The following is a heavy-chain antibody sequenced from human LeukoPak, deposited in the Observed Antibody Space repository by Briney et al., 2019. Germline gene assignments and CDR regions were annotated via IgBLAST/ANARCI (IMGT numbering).Heavy chain of an antibody. CDR2: IYHSGST. Sequence: SETLSLTCTVSGYSISSGYYWGWIRQPPGKGLEWIGSIYHSGSTYYNPSLKSRVTISVDTSKNQFSLKLSSVTAADTAVYYCARDSVIAAAGPYYYYMDVWGKGTTVTVSS. D-gene: IGHD6-13*01. J-gene: IGHJ6*03. CDR3: ARDSVIAAAGPYYYYMDV. CDR1: GYSISSGYY. V-gene: IGHV4-38-2*02.